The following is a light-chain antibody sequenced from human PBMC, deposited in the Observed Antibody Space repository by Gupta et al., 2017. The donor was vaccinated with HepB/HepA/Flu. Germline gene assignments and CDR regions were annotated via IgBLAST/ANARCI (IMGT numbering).Light chain of an antibody. Sequence: QSVLTQPPSVSAAPGQQVTISCSGSSSNIGDHYVSWYQQLPGTAPKLLIYENNKRPSGIPDRFSGSKSGTSATLGITGLQTGDEATYYCGTWTSSVTVVFGGGTKLTVL. CDR2: ENN. J-gene: IGLJ2*01. CDR1: SSNIGDHY. V-gene: IGLV1-51*02. CDR3: GTWTSSVTVV.